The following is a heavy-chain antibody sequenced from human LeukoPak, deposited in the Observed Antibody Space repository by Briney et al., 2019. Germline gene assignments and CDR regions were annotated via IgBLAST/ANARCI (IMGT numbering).Heavy chain of an antibody. V-gene: IGHV4-30-2*01. CDR1: GGSISSGGYS. CDR2: IYRSGST. CDR3: ARGGGRFGEFTAFDY. J-gene: IGHJ4*02. Sequence: PSETLSLTCAVSGGSISSGGYSWRWIRQPPGKGLEWIGYIYRSGSTYYNPSLKSRVTISVDRSKNQFSLKLSSVTAADTAVYYCARGGGRFGEFTAFDYWGQGTLVTVSS. D-gene: IGHD3-10*01.